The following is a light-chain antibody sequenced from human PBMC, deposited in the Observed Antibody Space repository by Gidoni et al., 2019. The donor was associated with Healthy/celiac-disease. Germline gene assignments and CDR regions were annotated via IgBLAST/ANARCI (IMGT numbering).Light chain of an antibody. Sequence: DIVLTQSPATLSLSPGERATLSCRASQSISGSLAWYQQKPGQAPRLLIYDTSNRATGIPPRFRGSGSGTDFTLTISSLEPEDFAVYYCQQRTNWPPFTFGPGTKVDVK. V-gene: IGKV3-11*01. CDR1: QSISGS. CDR3: QQRTNWPPFT. J-gene: IGKJ3*01. CDR2: DTS.